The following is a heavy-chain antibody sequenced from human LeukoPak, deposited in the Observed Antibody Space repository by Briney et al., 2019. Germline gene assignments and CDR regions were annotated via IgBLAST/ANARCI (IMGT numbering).Heavy chain of an antibody. Sequence: GGSLRLSCAASGFTFSSYGMNWLRQAPGKGLEWVSSISGTSAYIYYADSVRGRFTISRDNAKNSLYLQMNSLRAEDTAVYYCARKLTGSFDIWGQGTMVTVSS. CDR3: ARKLTGSFDI. CDR1: GFTFSSYG. D-gene: IGHD7-27*01. V-gene: IGHV3-21*01. CDR2: ISGTSAYI. J-gene: IGHJ3*02.